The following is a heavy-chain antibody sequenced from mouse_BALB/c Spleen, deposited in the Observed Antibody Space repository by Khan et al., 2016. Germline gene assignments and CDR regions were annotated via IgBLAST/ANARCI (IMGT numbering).Heavy chain of an antibody. CDR1: GYAFNNYL. CDR3: ARWLLRNGYAMDY. Sequence: QVQLQQSGAELVRPGTSVKVSCKASGYAFNNYLIEWVKQRPGQGLEWIGVINPGSGGTNYNEKFKGKATLTADESSSTAYMQLSSLTSDDSAVYFYARWLLRNGYAMDYWGQGTSVTVSS. J-gene: IGHJ4*01. V-gene: IGHV1-54*01. CDR2: INPGSGGT. D-gene: IGHD2-3*01.